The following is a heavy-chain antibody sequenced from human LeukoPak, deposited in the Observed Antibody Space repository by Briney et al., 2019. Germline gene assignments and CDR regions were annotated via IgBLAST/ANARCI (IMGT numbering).Heavy chain of an antibody. J-gene: IGHJ4*02. CDR3: TRSDCSSGRCPGFDN. CDR1: GDSFSSNSAA. CDR2: TYYRSKWFI. V-gene: IGHV6-1*01. D-gene: IGHD6-19*01. Sequence: SQTLSLTCAISGDSFSSNSAAWNWIRQSPSRGLEWLGRTYYRSKWFINYAPSVKSRIIISPDTPKNQVSLQLNSVTPEDTAVYYCTRSDCSSGRCPGFDNWGQGTLVTVSS.